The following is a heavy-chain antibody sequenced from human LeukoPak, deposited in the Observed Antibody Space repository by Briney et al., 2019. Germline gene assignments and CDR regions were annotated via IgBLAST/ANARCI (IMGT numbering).Heavy chain of an antibody. CDR3: ARNENSGWGYFDY. J-gene: IGHJ4*02. CDR2: IGGSNGIT. V-gene: IGHV3-23*01. D-gene: IGHD5-12*01. CDR1: RFTFNSYA. Sequence: SGGSLRLSCAASRFTFNSYAMSWVRQAPGKGLEWVSVIGGSNGITFYVGSVKGRFTISRDNSKDTLYLQMNSLRAEDTAVYYCARNENSGWGYFDYWGQGTLVTVSP.